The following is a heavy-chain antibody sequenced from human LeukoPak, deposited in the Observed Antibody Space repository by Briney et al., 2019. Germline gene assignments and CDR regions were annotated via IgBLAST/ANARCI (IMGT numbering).Heavy chain of an antibody. J-gene: IGHJ4*02. Sequence: ASVKVSCKASGYTFTGYYMHWVQQAPGQGLEWMGWINPNSGGTNYAQKFQGRVTMTRDTSISTAYMELSRLRSDDTAVYYCARGKGYSYGYLPFDYWGQGTLVTVSS. CDR1: GYTFTGYY. CDR2: INPNSGGT. CDR3: ARGKGYSYGYLPFDY. D-gene: IGHD5-18*01. V-gene: IGHV1-2*02.